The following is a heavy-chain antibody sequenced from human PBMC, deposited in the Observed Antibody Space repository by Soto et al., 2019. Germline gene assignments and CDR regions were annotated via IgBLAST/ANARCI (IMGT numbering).Heavy chain of an antibody. CDR3: ARQLYDSSGYYPNWFDP. J-gene: IGHJ5*02. CDR2: ISSSSSYM. D-gene: IGHD3-22*01. V-gene: IGHV3-21*01. Sequence: GALRLSCAASGFTFSNYNMNWVRQTPVKGLEWVSSISSSSSYMNYADSVKGRFTISRDNAKNSLYLQMNSLRAEDTAVYYCARQLYDSSGYYPNWFDPWGQGTLVTVSS. CDR1: GFTFSNYN.